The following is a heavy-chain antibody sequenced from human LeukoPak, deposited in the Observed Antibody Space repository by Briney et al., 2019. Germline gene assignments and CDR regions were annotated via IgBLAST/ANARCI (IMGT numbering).Heavy chain of an antibody. D-gene: IGHD2-2*03. Sequence: PSETLSLTCAVYGGSFSGYYWSWIRQPPGKGLEWIGEINHSGSTNYNPSLKSRVTISVDTSKNQFSLKLSSVTAADTAVYYCARLGYCSSTSCPAAYYYYYYMDVWGKGTTVTVSS. CDR1: GGSFSGYY. V-gene: IGHV4-34*01. J-gene: IGHJ6*03. CDR2: INHSGST. CDR3: ARLGYCSSTSCPAAYYYYYYMDV.